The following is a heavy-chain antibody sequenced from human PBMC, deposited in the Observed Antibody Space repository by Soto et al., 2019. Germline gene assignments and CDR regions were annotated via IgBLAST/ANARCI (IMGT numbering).Heavy chain of an antibody. V-gene: IGHV5-51*01. D-gene: IGHD4-4*01. CDR1: GYSFTSYW. CDR2: IYPGDSDT. Sequence: GESLKISCKGFGYSFTSYWIGWVRQMPGKGLEWVGIIYPGDSDTRCSPSFQGQVTILVDKSISTAYLQWSSLKASDTAMYYCARRLGGTTVSYGMDVWGQGTTVTVSS. J-gene: IGHJ6*02. CDR3: ARRLGGTTVSYGMDV.